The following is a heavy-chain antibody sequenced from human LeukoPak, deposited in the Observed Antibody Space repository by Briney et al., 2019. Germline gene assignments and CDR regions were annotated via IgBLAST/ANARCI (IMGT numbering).Heavy chain of an antibody. V-gene: IGHV1-18*01. Sequence: ASVKVSCKASGYTFTSYGISWVRQAPGQGLEWMGWISAYNGNTNYAQKLQGRVTMTTDTSTSTAYMELRSLRSDDTAVYYCARVGPYSSSWYFSFDYWGQGTLVTVSS. CDR1: GYTFTSYG. J-gene: IGHJ4*02. D-gene: IGHD6-13*01. CDR2: ISAYNGNT. CDR3: ARVGPYSSSWYFSFDY.